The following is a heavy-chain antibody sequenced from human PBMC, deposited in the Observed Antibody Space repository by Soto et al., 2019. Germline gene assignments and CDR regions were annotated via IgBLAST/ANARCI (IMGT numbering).Heavy chain of an antibody. CDR3: ARGGSYVGFDS. CDR1: GGSLNSSSHY. CDR2: IHYFGST. J-gene: IGHJ4*02. D-gene: IGHD1-26*01. V-gene: IGHV4-61*01. Sequence: QVQLQESGPGLVKPSETLSLTSTVSGGSLNSSSHYWSWIRQPPGKGLEWIVYIHYFGSTKYNPSLESRVVISVDTSKNQFSLKVPSVTAADTAIYFCARGGSYVGFDSWGQGARVTVPS.